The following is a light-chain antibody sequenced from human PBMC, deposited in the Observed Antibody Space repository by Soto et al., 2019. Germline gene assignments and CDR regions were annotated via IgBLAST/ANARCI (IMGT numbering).Light chain of an antibody. CDR2: EGS. V-gene: IGLV2-23*03. CDR3: CSYAGSSTFVV. CDR1: SSDVGSYNL. J-gene: IGLJ2*01. Sequence: QSALTQPASVSGSPGQSITISCTGTSSDVGSYNLVSWYQQHPGKAPKLMIYEGSKRPSGVSNRFSGSKSGNTASLTISGLQGEDEADYYCCSYAGSSTFVVFGGGTKLTFL.